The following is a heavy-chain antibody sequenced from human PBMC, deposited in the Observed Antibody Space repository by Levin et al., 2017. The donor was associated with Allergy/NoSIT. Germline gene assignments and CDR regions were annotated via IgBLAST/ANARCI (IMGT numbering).Heavy chain of an antibody. J-gene: IGHJ4*02. CDR3: ARGPSHIAAAGNLYFDY. V-gene: IGHV1-46*01. CDR1: GYTFTSYY. CDR2: INPSGGST. D-gene: IGHD6-13*01. Sequence: GESLKISCKASGYTFTSYYMHWVRQAPGQGLEWMGIINPSGGSTSYAQKFQGRVTMTRDTSTSTVYMELSSLRSEDTAVYYCARGPSHIAAAGNLYFDYWGQGTLVTVSS.